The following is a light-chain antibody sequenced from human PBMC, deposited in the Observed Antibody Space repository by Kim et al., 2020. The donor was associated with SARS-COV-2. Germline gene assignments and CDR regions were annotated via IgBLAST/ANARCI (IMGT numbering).Light chain of an antibody. CDR3: LQDYNYPLT. Sequence: AIHLTQSPSSLSASVGDRVSITCRASRYISTELGWYLQKPGKAPELLISGASTVQSGVPSRFSGSGFGTDFTLTISSLQPEDFATYYCLQDYNYPLTFGQGTRLEIK. J-gene: IGKJ5*01. V-gene: IGKV1-6*01. CDR2: GAS. CDR1: RYISTE.